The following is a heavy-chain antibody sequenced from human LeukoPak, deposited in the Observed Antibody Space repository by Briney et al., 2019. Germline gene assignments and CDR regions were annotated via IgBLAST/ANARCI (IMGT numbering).Heavy chain of an antibody. D-gene: IGHD5-18*01. Sequence: SVKVSCKASGGTFSSYAISWVRQAPGQGLEWMGGIIPIFGTANNAQKFQGRVTITTDESTSPAYMELSSLRSEDTAVYYCARGQGYNYAPFDYWGQGTLVTVSS. V-gene: IGHV1-69*05. J-gene: IGHJ4*02. CDR2: IIPIFGTA. CDR3: ARGQGYNYAPFDY. CDR1: GGTFSSYA.